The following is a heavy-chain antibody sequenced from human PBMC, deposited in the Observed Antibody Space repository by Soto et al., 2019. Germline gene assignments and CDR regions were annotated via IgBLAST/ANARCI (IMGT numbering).Heavy chain of an antibody. D-gene: IGHD4-17*01. J-gene: IGHJ6*02. V-gene: IGHV4-31*03. CDR3: ARWPRYGGNPPSLVYYGMDV. CDR1: GGSISSGGYY. CDR2: IYYRGST. Sequence: QVQLQESGPGLVKPSQTLSLTCTVSGGSISSGGYYWRWIRQHPGKGLEWLGYIYYRGSTYYNPSHKRRGTRAGDTSKNQFSRKRSSVTAADTAVYYCARWPRYGGNPPSLVYYGMDVWGQGTTVTVSS.